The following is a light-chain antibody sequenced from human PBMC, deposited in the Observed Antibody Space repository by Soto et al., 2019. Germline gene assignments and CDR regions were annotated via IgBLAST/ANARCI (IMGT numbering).Light chain of an antibody. Sequence: QSVLTQPRSVSGSPGQSVTISCTGSISDVGGYNYVSWYQQHPGKAPKLMIYDVSNRPSGVSNRFSGSKSGNTASLTISGLQAEDEADYYCSSYTSSSTGVFGTGTKVTVL. V-gene: IGLV2-14*01. CDR2: DVS. CDR3: SSYTSSSTGV. CDR1: ISDVGGYNY. J-gene: IGLJ1*01.